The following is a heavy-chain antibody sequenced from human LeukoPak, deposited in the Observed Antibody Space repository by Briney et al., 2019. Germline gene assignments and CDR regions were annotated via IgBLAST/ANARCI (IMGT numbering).Heavy chain of an antibody. CDR3: ARALGGSGTNWYFDL. CDR1: GFTFSSYS. V-gene: IGHV3-21*01. CDR2: ISSSSSYM. Sequence: GGSLRLSCAASGFTFSSYSMNWVRQAPGKGLEWVSSISSSSSYMYYADSVKGRFTISRDNAKNSLYLQMNSLRAEDTAVYYCARALGGSGTNWYFDLWGRGTLVTVSS. J-gene: IGHJ2*01. D-gene: IGHD3-10*01.